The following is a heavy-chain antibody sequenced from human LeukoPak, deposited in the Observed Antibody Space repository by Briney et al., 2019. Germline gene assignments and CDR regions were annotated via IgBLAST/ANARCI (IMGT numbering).Heavy chain of an antibody. CDR1: GFTFDDYG. D-gene: IGHD3-16*02. CDR3: VRHVISLSLIIRDL. J-gene: IGHJ4*02. CDR2: INWNGGST. V-gene: IGHV3-20*04. Sequence: SPGGSLRLACAASGFTFDDYGMSWVRQAPGKGLEWVSDINWNGGSTGYADSVKGRFTISRDNAKNSMYLQMKSLRVEDTAVYYCVRHVISLSLIIRDLWGQGTLVTVSS.